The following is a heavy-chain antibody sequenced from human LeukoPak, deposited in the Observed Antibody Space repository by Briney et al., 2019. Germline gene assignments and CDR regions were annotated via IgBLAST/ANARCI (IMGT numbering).Heavy chain of an antibody. D-gene: IGHD6-6*01. CDR1: GVSISSYY. Sequence: SQTLSLTCTVSGVSISSYYWSWIRQPPGKGLEWIGYIYYSGSTNYNPSLKSRVTISVDTSKNQFSLKLSSVTAADTAVYYCARAPPYSSSYLNDYWGQGTLVTVSS. J-gene: IGHJ4*02. V-gene: IGHV4-59*01. CDR3: ARAPPYSSSYLNDY. CDR2: IYYSGST.